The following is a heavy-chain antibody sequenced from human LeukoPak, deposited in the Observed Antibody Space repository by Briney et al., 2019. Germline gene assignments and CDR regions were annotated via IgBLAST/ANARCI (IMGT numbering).Heavy chain of an antibody. CDR2: VYYDGNT. D-gene: IGHD1-26*01. Sequence: SETLSLTCSVSGGAINRSSYYWGWIRQAPGKGLEWIGSVYYDGNTYYNPNPSLKSRATVSMDTSRNQFSLKLRSVTAADTAVYYCTKDSGHHRTDCWGQGTLVTVSS. J-gene: IGHJ4*02. V-gene: IGHV4-39*02. CDR3: TKDSGHHRTDC. CDR1: GGAINRSSYY.